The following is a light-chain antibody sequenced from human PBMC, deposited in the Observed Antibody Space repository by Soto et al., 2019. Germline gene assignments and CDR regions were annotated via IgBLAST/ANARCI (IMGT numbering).Light chain of an antibody. CDR3: QQYVISPLT. V-gene: IGKV3-20*01. Sequence: EIVLTQSPGTLSLSPGERATLSCRASQSVSSSYLAWYQQKPGQAPRLLIYGASSRATGIPDRFSGSGSGTDFTLTISRREPEDFAVYYGQQYVISPLTFGQGPKVEIK. CDR2: GAS. J-gene: IGKJ1*01. CDR1: QSVSSSY.